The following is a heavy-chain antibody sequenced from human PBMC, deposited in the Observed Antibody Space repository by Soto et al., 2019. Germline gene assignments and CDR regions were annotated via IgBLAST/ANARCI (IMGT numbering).Heavy chain of an antibody. CDR1: GFTFTSYA. J-gene: IGHJ4*02. D-gene: IGHD6-13*01. Sequence: EVQLLESGGGLVQPGGSLRLSCAASGFTFTSYAMTWVRQAPGKGLEWVSTIGGSGDSTYYADSVKGRFTISRDNSKNTLYLQMNGLRAEDTAVYYCARPDSWTKFAYWGQGTLVTVSS. CDR3: ARPDSWTKFAY. CDR2: IGGSGDST. V-gene: IGHV3-23*01.